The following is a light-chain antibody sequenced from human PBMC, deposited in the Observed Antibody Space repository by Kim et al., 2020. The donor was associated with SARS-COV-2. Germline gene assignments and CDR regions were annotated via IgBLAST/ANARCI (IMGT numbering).Light chain of an antibody. Sequence: GQRVIISCSGSNSNIGSHDVYWYQQLPGTAPKVLIYRNNQRPSGVPDRFSASKSGTSASLAISGLGSDDEADYCCAAWDDTLSGPVFGGGTKLTVL. J-gene: IGLJ3*02. V-gene: IGLV1-47*01. CDR1: NSNIGSHD. CDR3: AAWDDTLSGPV. CDR2: RNN.